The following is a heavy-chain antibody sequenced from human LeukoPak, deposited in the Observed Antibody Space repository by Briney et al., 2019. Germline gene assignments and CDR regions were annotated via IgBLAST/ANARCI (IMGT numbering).Heavy chain of an antibody. CDR3: ARHNFTHYYDSSGNYYYYHMDV. Sequence: PSETLSLTCTVSGGSISSGSYYWSWIRQPAGKGLEWIGRIYTSGSTNYNPSLKSRVTISVDTSKNQFSLKLSSVAAADTAVYYCARHNFTHYYDSSGNYYYYHMDVWGKGTTVTVSS. V-gene: IGHV4-61*02. CDR1: GGSISSGSYY. J-gene: IGHJ6*03. CDR2: IYTSGST. D-gene: IGHD3-22*01.